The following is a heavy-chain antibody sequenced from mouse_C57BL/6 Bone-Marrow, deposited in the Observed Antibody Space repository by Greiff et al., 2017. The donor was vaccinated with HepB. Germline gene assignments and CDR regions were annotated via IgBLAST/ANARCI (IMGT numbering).Heavy chain of an antibody. Sequence: EVKLMESGGGLVKPGGSLKLSCAASGFTFSDYGMHWVRQAPEKGLEWVAYISRGSSTTYYADTVKGRFTISRDNAKNTLFLQMTSLMSEDTAMYYCARKWLHDGYAMDYWGQGTSVTVSS. V-gene: IGHV5-17*01. J-gene: IGHJ4*01. CDR2: ISRGSSTT. CDR1: GFTFSDYG. CDR3: ARKWLHDGYAMDY. D-gene: IGHD1-1*01.